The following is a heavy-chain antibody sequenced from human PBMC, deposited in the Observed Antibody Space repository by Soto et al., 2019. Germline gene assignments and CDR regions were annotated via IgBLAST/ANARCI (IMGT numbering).Heavy chain of an antibody. CDR1: GDFLTLGGHY. CDR3: ARGGDGLDL. Sequence: SETLSLTCSVSGDFLTLGGHYWTWIRQHPGKGLEWIGYIYHSGSTYYSPSLKSRVTISVDTSENKFSLKLTSVTVADTAVYYCARGGDGLDLWGQGKLVT. J-gene: IGHJ3*01. CDR2: IYHSGST. V-gene: IGHV4-31*03.